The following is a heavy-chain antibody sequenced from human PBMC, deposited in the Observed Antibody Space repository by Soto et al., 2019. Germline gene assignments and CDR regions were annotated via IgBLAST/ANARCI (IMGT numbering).Heavy chain of an antibody. Sequence: GSLRLSCAASGFTFSSYAMSWVRQAPGKGLEWVSAISGSGGDPYYADSVKGRFTISRDNSKNTLYLQVNSLRAEDTAVYYCARGSTVALLGIDYWGQGTLVTVSS. CDR3: ARGSTVALLGIDY. CDR2: ISGSGGDP. J-gene: IGHJ4*02. D-gene: IGHD6-6*01. V-gene: IGHV3-23*01. CDR1: GFTFSSYA.